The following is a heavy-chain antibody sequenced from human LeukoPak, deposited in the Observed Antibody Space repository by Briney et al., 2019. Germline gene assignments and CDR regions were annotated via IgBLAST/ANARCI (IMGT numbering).Heavy chain of an antibody. CDR3: ARGARSGWFRGDY. Sequence: GRSLRLSCAASGFTFSTYGMHWVRQAPGKGLEWVAVIWYDGSNRYDAASVTGRFTISRDNSKNTLYLQMNSLRAEDTAVYYCARGARSGWFRGDYWGQGSLVTVSS. J-gene: IGHJ4*02. CDR2: IWYDGSNR. CDR1: GFTFSTYG. D-gene: IGHD6-19*01. V-gene: IGHV3-33*01.